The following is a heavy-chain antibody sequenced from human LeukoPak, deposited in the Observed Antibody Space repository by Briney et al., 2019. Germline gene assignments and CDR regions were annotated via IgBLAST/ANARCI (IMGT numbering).Heavy chain of an antibody. CDR3: AKRDSTGYSTSFFDY. D-gene: IGHD3-22*01. J-gene: IGHJ4*02. Sequence: GGSLRLSCAASGFTFRNYAMGWVRQAPGKGLEWVSAIGGSGISALYADSVTGRFTISRDNSRNTLYLHMNSLRADDTAVYFCAKRDSTGYSTSFFDYWGQGALVTVSS. V-gene: IGHV3-23*01. CDR1: GFTFRNYA. CDR2: IGGSGISA.